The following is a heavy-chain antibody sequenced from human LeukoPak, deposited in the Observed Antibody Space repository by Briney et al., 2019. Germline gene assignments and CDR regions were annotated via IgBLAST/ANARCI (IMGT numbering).Heavy chain of an antibody. J-gene: IGHJ4*02. CDR1: GYTFTSYW. V-gene: IGHV5-51*01. CDR2: IYPGDSDT. Sequence: GESLKISCKGSGYTFTSYWIGWVRQMPGKGPEWMGIIYPGDSDTRYSPSFQGQVTISADKSISTAYLQWSSLKASDTAMYYCARRELWSGYYSFDYWGQGTLVTVSS. CDR3: ARRELWSGYYSFDY. D-gene: IGHD3-3*01.